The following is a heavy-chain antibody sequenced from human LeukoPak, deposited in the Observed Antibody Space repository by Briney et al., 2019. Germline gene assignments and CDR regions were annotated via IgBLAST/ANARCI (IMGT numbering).Heavy chain of an antibody. Sequence: PGGSLRLSCAASGFTFSSYDMNWVRQAPGKGLEWVSYISSSGSTIYYADSVKGRFTISRDNAKNSLYLQMNSLRAEDTAVYYCAPYYYDSSGSSYWGQGTLVTVSS. CDR1: GFTFSSYD. CDR2: ISSSGSTI. CDR3: APYYYDSSGSSY. D-gene: IGHD3-22*01. J-gene: IGHJ4*02. V-gene: IGHV3-48*03.